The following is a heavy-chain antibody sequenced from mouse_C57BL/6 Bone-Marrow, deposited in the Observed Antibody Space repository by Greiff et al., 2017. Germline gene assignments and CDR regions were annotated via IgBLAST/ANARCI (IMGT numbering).Heavy chain of an antibody. V-gene: IGHV1-5*01. CDR3: TRRDNYYGSYFDY. CDR2: IYPGNSDT. CDR1: GYTFTSYW. D-gene: IGHD1-1*01. J-gene: IGHJ2*01. Sequence: VQLQQSGTVLARPGASVKMSCKTSGYTFTSYWMHWVKQRPGQGLEWIGAIYPGNSDTSYNQKFKGKAKLTAVTSASTAYMELSSLTNEDSAVYYCTRRDNYYGSYFDYWGQGTTLTVSS.